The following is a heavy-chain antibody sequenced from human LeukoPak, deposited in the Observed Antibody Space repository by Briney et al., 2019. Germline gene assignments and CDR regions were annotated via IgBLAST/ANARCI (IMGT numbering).Heavy chain of an antibody. CDR1: GFTASSNY. D-gene: IGHD2-8*01. Sequence: PGGSLRLSCAASGFTASSNYMSWVRQAPGKGLEWVSVIYSDDRTYYADSVKGRFTISRHTSKKTLYLRMNSLRAEDTAVYYCAREVMAKRRAFDIWGQGTVVTVSS. V-gene: IGHV3-53*04. J-gene: IGHJ3*02. CDR2: IYSDDRT. CDR3: AREVMAKRRAFDI.